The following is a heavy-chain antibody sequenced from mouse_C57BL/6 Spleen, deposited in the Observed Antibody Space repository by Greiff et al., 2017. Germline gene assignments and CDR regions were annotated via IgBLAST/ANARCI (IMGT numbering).Heavy chain of an antibody. CDR2: IWRGGST. V-gene: IGHV2-5*01. CDR1: GFSLTSYG. D-gene: IGHD4-1*01. Sequence: QVQLQQSGPGLVQPSQSLSITCTVSGFSLTSYGVHWVRQSPGKGLEWLGVIWRGGSTDYNAAFMSRLSITKDNSKSQVFFKMNSLQADDTAIYXCAKTGTKDYAMDYWGQGTSVTVSS. CDR3: AKTGTKDYAMDY. J-gene: IGHJ4*01.